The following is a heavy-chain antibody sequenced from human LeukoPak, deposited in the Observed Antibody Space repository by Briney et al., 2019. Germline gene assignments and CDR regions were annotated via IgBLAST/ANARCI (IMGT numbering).Heavy chain of an antibody. CDR1: GFTFSSYA. J-gene: IGHJ4*02. D-gene: IGHD6-13*01. CDR2: ISYDGSNK. Sequence: PGGSLRLSCAASGFTFSSYAMHWVRQAPGKGLEWVAVISYDGSNKYYADSVKGRFTISRDNSKNTLYLQMNSLRAEDTAVYYCARDGIAAAGTGSNFDYWGQGTLVTVSS. V-gene: IGHV3-30-3*01. CDR3: ARDGIAAAGTGSNFDY.